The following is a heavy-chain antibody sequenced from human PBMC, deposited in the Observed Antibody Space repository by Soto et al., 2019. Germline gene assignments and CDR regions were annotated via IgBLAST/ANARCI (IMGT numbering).Heavy chain of an antibody. CDR2: VIPILGIA. Sequence: QVQLVQSGAEVKKPGSSVKVSCKASGGTFSSYTISWVRQAPGQGLEWMGRVIPILGIANDAQKFQGRVTITAEKSKSTAYMALCSLSSELSAVYYGARVSVLGEYACEFWVQGTTVTLSS. J-gene: IGHJ3*01. CDR1: GGTFSSYT. CDR3: ARVSVLGEYACEF. D-gene: IGHD2-21*01. V-gene: IGHV1-69*02.